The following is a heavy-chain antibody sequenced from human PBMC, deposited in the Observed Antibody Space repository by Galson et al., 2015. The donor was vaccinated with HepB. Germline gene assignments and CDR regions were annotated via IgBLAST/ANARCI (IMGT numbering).Heavy chain of an antibody. CDR3: TTVAPFDY. V-gene: IGHV3-15*07. Sequence: SLRLSCAAYGLSVTNAWMNWVRQAPGKGLEWVGRIKSKTDGGTTDYTAPVKGRFTISRDDSINMLYLQMNSLKTEDTAVYYCTTVAPFDYWGQGILVTVSS. CDR2: IKSKTDGGTT. CDR1: GLSVTNAW. J-gene: IGHJ4*02.